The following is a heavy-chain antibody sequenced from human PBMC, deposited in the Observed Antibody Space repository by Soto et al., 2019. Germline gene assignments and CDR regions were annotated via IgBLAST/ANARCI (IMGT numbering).Heavy chain of an antibody. CDR1: GASVSTGVYY. J-gene: IGHJ4*02. D-gene: IGHD3-10*02. V-gene: IGHV4-31*03. CDR2: IDNTGSA. Sequence: KPXETLSLTCTVSGASVSTGVYYGTWILQHPGKGLEWIGYIDNTGSAYYNPSLTGRVDISVDTSKNQFSLNLQSLTAADTAFYYCAGAVSDFDVRRYRTSYFDQWGQGILVTVSS. CDR3: AGAVSDFDVRRYRTSYFDQ.